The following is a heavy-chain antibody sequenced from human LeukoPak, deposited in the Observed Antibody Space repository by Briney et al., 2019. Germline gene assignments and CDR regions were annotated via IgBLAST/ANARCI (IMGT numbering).Heavy chain of an antibody. CDR3: ARTNMIRGFFTTIDY. Sequence: PSETLSLTCTVSGGSISSSSYYWTWIRQPAGKGLEFIGRMYNSGRPYYNPSLKSRITMSVGTSMSHFSLTLTSVTAADTAVYYCARTNMIRGFFTTIDYWGPGSLVTVSS. CDR1: GGSISSSSYY. D-gene: IGHD3-10*01. V-gene: IGHV4-61*02. CDR2: MYNSGRP. J-gene: IGHJ4*02.